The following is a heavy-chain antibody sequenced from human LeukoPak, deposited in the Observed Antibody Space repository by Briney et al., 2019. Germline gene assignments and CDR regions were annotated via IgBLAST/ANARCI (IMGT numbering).Heavy chain of an antibody. D-gene: IGHD3-22*01. CDR2: ISAYNGNT. J-gene: IGHJ5*02. CDR3: ARNYDSSGWDPQNWFDP. Sequence: GASVKVSCKASGYTFTSYGISWVRHAPGQGLEWMGWISAYNGNTNYAQKLQGRVTMTTDTSTSTAYMELRSLRSDDTAVYYCARNYDSSGWDPQNWFDPWGQGTLVTVSS. CDR1: GYTFTSYG. V-gene: IGHV1-18*01.